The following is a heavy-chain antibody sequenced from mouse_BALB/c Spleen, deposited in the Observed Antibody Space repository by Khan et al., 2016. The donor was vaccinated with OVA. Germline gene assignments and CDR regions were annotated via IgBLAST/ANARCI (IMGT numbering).Heavy chain of an antibody. CDR3: ARSNYYGSGVYDMDY. V-gene: IGHV1S41*01. J-gene: IGHJ4*01. CDR1: GYTFTSYW. Sequence: DLVKPGASVKLSCKASGYTFTSYWINWIKQRPGQGLEWIGRIAPGSGCEYYNDMFKGKATLTIDTSSSTAYIQVRSLSSEDSAVYFCARSNYYGSGVYDMDYWGQGTSVTVSS. D-gene: IGHD1-1*01. CDR2: IAPGSGCE.